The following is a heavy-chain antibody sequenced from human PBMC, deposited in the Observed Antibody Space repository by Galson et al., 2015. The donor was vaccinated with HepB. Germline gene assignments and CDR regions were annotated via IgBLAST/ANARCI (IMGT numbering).Heavy chain of an antibody. CDR3: ARDPDPGWELYAFDI. Sequence: SGYTFTGYYMHWVRQAPGQGLEWMGRINPNSGGTNYAQKFQGRVTMTRDTSISTAYMELSRLRSDDTAVYYCARDPDPGWELYAFDIWGQGTMVTVSS. CDR1: GYTFTGYY. V-gene: IGHV1-2*06. D-gene: IGHD1-26*01. CDR2: INPNSGGT. J-gene: IGHJ3*02.